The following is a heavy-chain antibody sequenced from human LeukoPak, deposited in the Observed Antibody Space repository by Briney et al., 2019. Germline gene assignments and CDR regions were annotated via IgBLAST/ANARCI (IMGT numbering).Heavy chain of an antibody. CDR2: ISAYNGNT. V-gene: IGHV1-18*01. CDR3: ARDFSSWYLPFFSLFDY. Sequence: ASVKVSCKASGYTFTSYGISWLRQAPGQGLEWMGWISAYNGNTNYAQKLQGRVTMTTDTSTSTAYMELRSLRSDDTAVYYCARDFSSWYLPFFSLFDYWGPRTLVTVSS. D-gene: IGHD6-13*01. CDR1: GYTFTSYG. J-gene: IGHJ4*02.